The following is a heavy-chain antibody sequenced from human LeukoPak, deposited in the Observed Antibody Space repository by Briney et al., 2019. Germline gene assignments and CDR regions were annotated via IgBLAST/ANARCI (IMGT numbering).Heavy chain of an antibody. J-gene: IGHJ4*02. D-gene: IGHD5-18*01. CDR3: ASDRARGYIYSGFDY. CDR2: ISGSGGIT. Sequence: GGSLRLSCAASGLTFSRYGMSWVRQAPGKGLEWVSTISGSGGITNYADSVKGLFTMSRDNSKNTLYLQMNSLRAEDTAVYYCASDRARGYIYSGFDYWGQGAQVTVSS. CDR1: GLTFSRYG. V-gene: IGHV3-23*01.